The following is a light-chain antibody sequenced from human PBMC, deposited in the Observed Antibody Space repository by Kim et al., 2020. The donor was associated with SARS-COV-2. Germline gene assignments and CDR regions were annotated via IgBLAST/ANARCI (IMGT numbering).Light chain of an antibody. J-gene: IGKJ1*01. V-gene: IGKV1-39*01. Sequence: DIQMTQSPSSLSASVGDRVTITCRASQDISRYLNWYQQKPGKAPKLLIYTASSLQSGVPSRFTGSGSETDFTLTITSLQPEEFATYFLQQTSSAPRTFGQGTKVDIK. CDR1: QDISRY. CDR2: TAS. CDR3: QQTSSAPRT.